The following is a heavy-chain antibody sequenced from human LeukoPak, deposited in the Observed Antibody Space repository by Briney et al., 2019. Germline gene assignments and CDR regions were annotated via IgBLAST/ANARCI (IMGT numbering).Heavy chain of an antibody. Sequence: SETLSLTCAVYGGSFSGYYWSWIRQPPGKGLEWIGEINHSGSTNYNPSLKSRVTISVDTSKNRFSLKLSSVTAADTAVYYCARARTSYAVRGVFDHWGQGTLVTVSS. J-gene: IGHJ4*02. V-gene: IGHV4-34*01. CDR2: INHSGST. CDR3: ARARTSYAVRGVFDH. CDR1: GGSFSGYY. D-gene: IGHD3-10*01.